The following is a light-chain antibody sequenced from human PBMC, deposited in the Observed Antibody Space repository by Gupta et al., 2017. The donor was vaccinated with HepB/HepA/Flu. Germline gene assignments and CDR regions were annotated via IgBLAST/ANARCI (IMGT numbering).Light chain of an antibody. CDR3: CPYAGSYTWV. Sequence: QSALKQTRLVYRNPGQSVTISCPGTSSDVGGYNYVSWYQQHPGKAPKLMIYDVSKWPSGVPDRFSGSKSGNTASLTISGLQAEDEADYYCCPYAGSYTWVLGGGTRLTVL. CDR2: DVS. CDR1: SSDVGGYNY. V-gene: IGLV2-11*01. J-gene: IGLJ3*02.